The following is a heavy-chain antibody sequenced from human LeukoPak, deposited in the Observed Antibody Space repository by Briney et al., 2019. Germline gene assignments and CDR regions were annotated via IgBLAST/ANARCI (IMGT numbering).Heavy chain of an antibody. J-gene: IGHJ4*02. V-gene: IGHV3-11*06. Sequence: GGSLRLSCAASGFTFSDYYMSWIRQAPGKGLEWVSYISGSSSYTTYADSVRGRSTISRDNAKNSLYLQMNSLRAEDTAVYYCARRVAAAGYYFDYWGQGTLVTVSS. CDR3: ARRVAAAGYYFDY. CDR1: GFTFSDYY. D-gene: IGHD6-13*01. CDR2: ISGSSSYT.